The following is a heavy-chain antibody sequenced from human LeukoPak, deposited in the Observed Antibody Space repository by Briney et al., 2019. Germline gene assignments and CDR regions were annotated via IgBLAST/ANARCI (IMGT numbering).Heavy chain of an antibody. J-gene: IGHJ4*02. CDR1: RFTFSNYA. D-gene: IGHD6-13*01. V-gene: IGHV3-23*01. CDR3: AKDFKGLTIVAAGTFDY. Sequence: PGGSLRLSCAASRFTFSNYAMSWVRQAPGKGLEWVSAISGSGGNTYYADSVKGRFTISRDNSKNTVFLQMNSLRAEDTAVYYCAKDFKGLTIVAAGTFDYWGQGTLVTVSS. CDR2: ISGSGGNT.